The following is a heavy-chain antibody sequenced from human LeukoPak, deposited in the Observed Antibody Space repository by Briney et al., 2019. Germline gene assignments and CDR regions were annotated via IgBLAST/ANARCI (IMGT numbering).Heavy chain of an antibody. J-gene: IGHJ5*02. CDR1: GFTFSSYG. CDR3: AKDLVLGWFDP. V-gene: IGHV3-30*02. D-gene: IGHD2-15*01. Sequence: GGFLRLSCAASGFTFSSYGMHWVRQAPGKGLEWVAFIRYDGSNKYYADSVKGRFTISRDNSKNTLYQQMNSLRAEDTAVYYCAKDLVLGWFDPWGQGTLVTVSS. CDR2: IRYDGSNK.